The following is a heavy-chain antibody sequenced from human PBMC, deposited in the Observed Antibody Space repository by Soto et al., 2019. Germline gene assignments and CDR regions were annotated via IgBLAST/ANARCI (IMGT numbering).Heavy chain of an antibody. CDR2: IYPGDSDT. J-gene: IGHJ4*02. CDR3: ARHPLYYYDSSGPFDY. D-gene: IGHD3-22*01. Sequence: PGESLTISCKGSGYSFTIYWIGWVRQIPGKGLEWMGIIYPGDSDTRYSPSFQGQVTISADKSISTAYLQWSSLKASDTAMYYCARHPLYYYDSSGPFDYWGQGNLVTVSS. V-gene: IGHV5-51*01. CDR1: GYSFTIYW.